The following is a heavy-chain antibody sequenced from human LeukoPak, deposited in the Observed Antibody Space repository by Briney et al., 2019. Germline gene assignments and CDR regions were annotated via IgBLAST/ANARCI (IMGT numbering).Heavy chain of an antibody. CDR3: ARDRLGGWFDP. CDR2: LYSGGST. CDR1: GFTVSTNY. J-gene: IGHJ5*02. V-gene: IGHV3-53*04. Sequence: GPSLRLSCAASGFTVSTNYMSWVRTAPGKGLEWVSLLYSGGSTYYADSVKGRFTISRHNSKNTLFLQMNSLRTEDTAVYYCARDRLGGWFDPWGQGTLVTVSS. D-gene: IGHD3-16*01.